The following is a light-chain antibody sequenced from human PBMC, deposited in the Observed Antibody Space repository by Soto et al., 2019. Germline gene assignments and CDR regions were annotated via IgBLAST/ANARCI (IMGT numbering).Light chain of an antibody. CDR2: LGS. CDR3: MQSLQTHYT. CDR1: QSLLHSNGYNY. V-gene: IGKV2-28*01. J-gene: IGKJ2*01. Sequence: DIVMTQSPLSLPVTPGEPASISCRSSQSLLHSNGYNYLDWYLQKPGQSPQLLIYLGSNRASGVPDRFSGSGSGTDFTLKISRVEAEDVGVYYCMQSLQTHYTFVQGPKVDIK.